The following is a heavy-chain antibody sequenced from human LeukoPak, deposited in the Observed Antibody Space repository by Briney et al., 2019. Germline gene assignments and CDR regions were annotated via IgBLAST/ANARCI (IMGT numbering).Heavy chain of an antibody. D-gene: IGHD3-22*01. J-gene: IGHJ4*02. CDR3: ARRPRDSSGYYFDL. CDR2: IYPGDSDT. Sequence: GESLKISCKGSGYTFTTYWIAWVRQMPGRGLEWMGIIYPGDSDTRYNPSFQGQVTISADKSISTAYLQWSSLEASDTAIFYCARRPRDSSGYYFDLWGQGTLVTVSS. V-gene: IGHV5-51*01. CDR1: GYTFTTYW.